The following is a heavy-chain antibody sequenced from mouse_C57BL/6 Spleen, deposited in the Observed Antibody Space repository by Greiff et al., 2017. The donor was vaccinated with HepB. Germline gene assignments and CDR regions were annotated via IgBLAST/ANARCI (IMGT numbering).Heavy chain of an antibody. V-gene: IGHV6-3*01. CDR1: GFTFSNYW. CDR2: IRLKSDNYAT. J-gene: IGHJ1*03. CDR3: TENYGSSPYWYFDV. Sequence: DVMLVESGGGLVQPGGSMKLSCVASGFTFSNYWMNWVRQSPEKGLEWVAQIRLKSDNYATHYAESVKGRFTISRDDSKSSVYLQMNNLRAEDTGIYYCTENYGSSPYWYFDVWGTGTTVTVSS. D-gene: IGHD1-1*01.